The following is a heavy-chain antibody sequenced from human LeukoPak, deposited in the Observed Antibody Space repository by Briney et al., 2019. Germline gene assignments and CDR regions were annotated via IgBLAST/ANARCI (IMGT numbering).Heavy chain of an antibody. J-gene: IGHJ6*03. Sequence: PSETLSLTCTVSGGSISSYYWSWLRQPPGKGLEWIGYIYYSGSTNYKSSLKSRVTISVDTSKNQFSLKLSSVTAADTAVYYFARTTEGGYSYGYFYYYYMDVWGKGTTVTISS. CDR1: GGSISSYY. CDR2: IYYSGST. D-gene: IGHD5-18*01. V-gene: IGHV4-59*01. CDR3: ARTTEGGYSYGYFYYYYMDV.